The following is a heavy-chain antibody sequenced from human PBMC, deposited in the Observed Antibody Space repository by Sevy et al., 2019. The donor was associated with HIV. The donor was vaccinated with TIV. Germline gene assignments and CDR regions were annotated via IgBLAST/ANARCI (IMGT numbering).Heavy chain of an antibody. CDR2: IYSGGST. V-gene: IGHV3-66*01. J-gene: IGHJ6*02. CDR3: ARDSPMTTVVTVGYYGMDV. D-gene: IGHD4-17*01. Sequence: GGSLRLSCAASGFTVSSNYMSWVRQAPGKGLEWVSVIYSGGSTYYEDSVKDRFSISRDNSKNTLYLQMSSLRAEDTAVYYCARDSPMTTVVTVGYYGMDVWGQGTTVTVSS. CDR1: GFTVSSNY.